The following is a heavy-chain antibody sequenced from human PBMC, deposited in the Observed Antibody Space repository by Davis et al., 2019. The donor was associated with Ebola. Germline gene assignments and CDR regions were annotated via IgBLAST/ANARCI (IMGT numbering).Heavy chain of an antibody. Sequence: PSETLSLTCTVSGGSISSHYWSWIRQPPGRGLEWIGYIYYSGSTDYNPSLKSRVTISVDPSKSQFSLKLSSVTAADTAVYYCARFTWCSSTSCYYYYGMDVWGQGTTVTVSS. V-gene: IGHV4-59*11. CDR1: GGSISSHY. CDR3: ARFTWCSSTSCYYYYGMDV. CDR2: IYYSGST. D-gene: IGHD2-2*01. J-gene: IGHJ6*02.